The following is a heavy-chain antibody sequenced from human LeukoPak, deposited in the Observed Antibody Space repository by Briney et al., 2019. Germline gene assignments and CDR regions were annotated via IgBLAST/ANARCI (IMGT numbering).Heavy chain of an antibody. CDR3: AREHDSSGYPFDY. J-gene: IGHJ4*02. D-gene: IGHD3-22*01. CDR1: GGSFSGYY. V-gene: IGHV4-34*01. CDR2: TYHSGST. Sequence: SETLSLTCAVYGGSFSGYYWSWIRQSPGKGLEWIGETYHSGSTNYNSSLKSRVTISVDTSKNQFSLKLSSVTAADTAVYYCAREHDSSGYPFDYWGQGTLVTVSS.